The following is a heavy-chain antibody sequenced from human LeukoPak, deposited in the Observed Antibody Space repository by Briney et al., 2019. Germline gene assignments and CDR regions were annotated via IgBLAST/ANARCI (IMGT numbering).Heavy chain of an antibody. D-gene: IGHD5-24*01. CDR3: ARDGYNLYYYYGMDV. CDR1: GFTFSSYE. CDR2: ISSSGSII. Sequence: PGGSLRLSCAASGFTFSSYEMNWVRRAPGKGLEWVSCISSSGSIIYYADSVKGRFTISRDNAKNSLYLQMNSLRAEDTAVYYCARDGYNLYYYYGMDVWGQGTTVTVSS. V-gene: IGHV3-48*03. J-gene: IGHJ6*02.